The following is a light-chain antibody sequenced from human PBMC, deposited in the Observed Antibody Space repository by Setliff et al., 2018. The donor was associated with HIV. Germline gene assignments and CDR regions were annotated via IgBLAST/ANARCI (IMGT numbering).Light chain of an antibody. CDR1: SSDVGGYNY. CDR3: CSYAGSYTFYV. Sequence: ALTQPASVSGSPGQSITISCTGTSSDVGGYNYVSWYQQHPGKAPKLMIYDVSKRPSGVPDRFSGSKSGNTASLTISGLQAEDEADYYCCSYAGSYTFYVFGTGTKVTV. V-gene: IGLV2-11*01. J-gene: IGLJ1*01. CDR2: DVS.